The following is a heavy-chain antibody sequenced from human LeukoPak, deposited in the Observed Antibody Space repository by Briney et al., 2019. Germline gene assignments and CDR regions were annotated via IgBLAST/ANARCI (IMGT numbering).Heavy chain of an antibody. Sequence: GGSLRLSCAASGFTFSNYWMSWVRQAPGKGLEWVANIKQDGSEKYYVDSVKGRLTISRDNAKNSLYLQMNSLRVEDTAVHYCARAKAAAMFSSDYWGQGTLVTVSS. D-gene: IGHD6-13*01. CDR2: IKQDGSEK. J-gene: IGHJ4*02. V-gene: IGHV3-7*03. CDR3: ARAKAAAMFSSDY. CDR1: GFTFSNYW.